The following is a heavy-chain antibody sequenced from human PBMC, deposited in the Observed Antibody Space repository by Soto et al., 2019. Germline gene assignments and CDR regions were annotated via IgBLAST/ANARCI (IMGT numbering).Heavy chain of an antibody. Sequence: SETLSLTCHVSRVPLSEYSWSWVRQSPGKGLEWIVNYFDGGRTMFIPALKSRVTISVNSSKNLSSLELSSVPAADTSVYHCARGGSMIRGRNFFDAWGQGVPVTVSS. D-gene: IGHD3-10*01. J-gene: IGHJ4*02. CDR2: YFDGGRT. CDR3: ARGGSMIRGRNFFDA. V-gene: IGHV4-59*12. CDR1: RVPLSEYS.